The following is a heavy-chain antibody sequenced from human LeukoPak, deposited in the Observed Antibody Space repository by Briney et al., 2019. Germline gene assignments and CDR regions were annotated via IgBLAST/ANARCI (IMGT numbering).Heavy chain of an antibody. CDR3: ARDGYDYSNWGYFDY. J-gene: IGHJ4*02. CDR2: ISSSGSTI. CDR1: GFTFSSYE. D-gene: IGHD4-11*01. V-gene: IGHV3-48*03. Sequence: GGSLRLSCAASGFTFSSYEMNWVRQAPGKGLEWVSYISSSGSTIYYADSVKGRFTNSRDNAKNSLYVQMNSLRAEDTAVYYCARDGYDYSNWGYFDYWGQGTLVTVSS.